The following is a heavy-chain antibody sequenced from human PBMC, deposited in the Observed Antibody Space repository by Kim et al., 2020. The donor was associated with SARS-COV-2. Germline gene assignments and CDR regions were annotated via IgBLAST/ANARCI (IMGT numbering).Heavy chain of an antibody. D-gene: IGHD6-13*01. CDR1: GFTFSSYG. V-gene: IGHV3-30*18. CDR3: AKDQLAAAGEEGLDY. J-gene: IGHJ4*02. CDR2: ISYDGSNK. Sequence: GGSLRLSCAASGFTFSSYGMHWVRQAPGKGLEWVAVISYDGSNKYYADSVKGRFTISRDNSKNTLYLQMNSLRAEDTAVYYCAKDQLAAAGEEGLDYWGQGTLVTVSS.